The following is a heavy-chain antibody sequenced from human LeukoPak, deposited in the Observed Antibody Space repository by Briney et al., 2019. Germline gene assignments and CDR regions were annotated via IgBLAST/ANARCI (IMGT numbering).Heavy chain of an antibody. D-gene: IGHD2-8*02. CDR2: IYYSGST. CDR1: GGSIISYY. CDR3: ARGHKYTGFDY. V-gene: IGHV4-59*01. Sequence: PSETLSLTCTVSGGSIISYYWSWIRQPPGKGLEWIGYIYYSGSTNYNPSLKSRVTISVDTSKNQFSLKLSSVTAADTAVYYCARGHKYTGFDYWGQGTLVTVSS. J-gene: IGHJ4*02.